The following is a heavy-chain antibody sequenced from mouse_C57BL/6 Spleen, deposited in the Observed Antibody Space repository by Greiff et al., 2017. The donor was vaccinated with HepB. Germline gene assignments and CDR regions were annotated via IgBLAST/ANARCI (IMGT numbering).Heavy chain of an antibody. V-gene: IGHV1-82*01. CDR3: ARSYYYGSSTGGFAY. J-gene: IGHJ3*01. CDR1: GYAFSSSW. Sequence: QVQLQQSGPELVKPGASVKISCKASGYAFSSSWMNWVKQRPGKGLEWIGRIYPGDGDTNYNGKFKGKATLTADKSSSTAYMQLSSLTSEDSAVYFCARSYYYGSSTGGFAYWGQGTLVTVSA. D-gene: IGHD1-1*01. CDR2: IYPGDGDT.